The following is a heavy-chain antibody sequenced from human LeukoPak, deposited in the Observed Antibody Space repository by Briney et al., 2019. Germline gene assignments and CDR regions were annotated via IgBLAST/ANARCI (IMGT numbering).Heavy chain of an antibody. CDR1: GFTFSDHY. V-gene: IGHV3-72*01. J-gene: IGHJ4*02. CDR2: IRNKANSYTT. CDR3: ARVGSSGWEDY. D-gene: IGHD6-19*01. Sequence: GRSLRLSCAAAGFTFSDHYMDWVRQAPGKGLEWVGRIRNKANSYTTEYAASVKGRFTISRDDSKNSLYLQINSLKIEDTAVYYCARVGSSGWEDYWGQGTLVTVSS.